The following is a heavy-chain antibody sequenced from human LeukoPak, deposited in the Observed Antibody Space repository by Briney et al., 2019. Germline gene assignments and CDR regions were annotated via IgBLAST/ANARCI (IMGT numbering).Heavy chain of an antibody. Sequence: GGSLRLSCTASGLTVSNTYMTWVRQAPGKGPEWVSGIYGGGNTYYAGSVRGRFTISRDSSKNKLYFQMNSLRAEDTAVYYCVAYGLFFGYWGQGVLVTVSS. CDR1: GLTVSNTY. D-gene: IGHD3-3*01. J-gene: IGHJ4*02. V-gene: IGHV3-53*01. CDR3: VAYGLFFGY. CDR2: IYGGGNT.